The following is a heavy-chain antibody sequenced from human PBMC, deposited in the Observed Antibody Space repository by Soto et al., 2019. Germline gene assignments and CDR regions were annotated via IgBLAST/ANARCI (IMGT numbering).Heavy chain of an antibody. CDR2: IYYSGST. D-gene: IGHD2-15*01. CDR1: GGSISSSSYY. CDR3: ARHTPAISISDH. J-gene: IGHJ4*02. Sequence: QLQLQESGPGLVKPSETLSLTCTVSGGSISSSSYYWGWIRQPPGKGLEWIGSIYYSGSTYYNPSLKSRVTMTVYXSKNQFSLKLSSVTAADTAVYYCARHTPAISISDHWGQGTLVTVSS. V-gene: IGHV4-39*01.